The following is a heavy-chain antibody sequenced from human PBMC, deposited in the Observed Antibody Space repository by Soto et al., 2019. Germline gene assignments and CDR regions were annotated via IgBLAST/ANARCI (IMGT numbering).Heavy chain of an antibody. CDR1: GFTFSSYW. CDR2: MNEDGGTT. V-gene: IGHV3-74*02. Sequence: EVQLVESGGGLVRPGGSLRPSCAASGFTFSSYWMHWVRQAPGKGLVWVSRMNEDGGTTDYADSVKGRFTISRDNAKNTLYLQMNSLRVEDTAVYYCASDLSGRADVWGQGTTVTVSS. D-gene: IGHD3-10*01. J-gene: IGHJ6*02. CDR3: ASDLSGRADV.